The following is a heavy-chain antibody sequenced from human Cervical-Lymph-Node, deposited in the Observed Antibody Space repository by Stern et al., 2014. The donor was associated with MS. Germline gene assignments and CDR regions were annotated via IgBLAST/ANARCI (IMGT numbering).Heavy chain of an antibody. CDR1: GYSFTSYW. CDR2: INPGDSHI. J-gene: IGHJ4*02. Sequence: MQLVQSGAELKKPGESLKISCEGSGYSFTSYWIGWVRQMPGQGLEWMGVINPGDSHIRYSPSFQGQVTISVDKSISTAYLQWSSLKASDSAMYYCARHTGSSGYAYWGQGTRVTVSS. D-gene: IGHD3-22*01. V-gene: IGHV5-51*01. CDR3: ARHTGSSGYAY.